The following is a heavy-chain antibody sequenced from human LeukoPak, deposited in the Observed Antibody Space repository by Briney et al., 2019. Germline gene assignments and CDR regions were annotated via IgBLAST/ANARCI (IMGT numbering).Heavy chain of an antibody. CDR3: ARLPSGYYDSSGYFDY. J-gene: IGHJ4*02. Sequence: SETLSLTCTLSGGSISSYYWSWIRQPPGRGLEWIGYIYYSGSTNYNPSLKSRVTISVDTSKNQFSLRLTSVTAADTAVYYCARLPSGYYDSSGYFDYWGQGTLVTVSS. V-gene: IGHV4-59*08. D-gene: IGHD3-22*01. CDR2: IYYSGST. CDR1: GGSISSYY.